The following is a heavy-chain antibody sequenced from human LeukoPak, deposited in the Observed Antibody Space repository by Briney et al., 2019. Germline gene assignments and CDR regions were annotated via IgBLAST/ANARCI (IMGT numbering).Heavy chain of an antibody. D-gene: IGHD1-26*01. CDR1: GGSFSSYY. Sequence: SETLSLTCAVYGGSFSSYYWSWIRQPPGKGLEWIGEINHSGSTNYNPSLKSRVTISVDTSKNQFSLKLSSVTAADTAVYYCARGSRWELPLDYWGQGTLVTVSS. CDR2: INHSGST. J-gene: IGHJ4*02. V-gene: IGHV4-34*01. CDR3: ARGSRWELPLDY.